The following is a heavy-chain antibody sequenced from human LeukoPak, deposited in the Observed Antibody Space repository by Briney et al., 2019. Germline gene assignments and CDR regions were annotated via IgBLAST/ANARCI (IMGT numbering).Heavy chain of an antibody. CDR1: GGSMNYYY. CDR2: ISYSGST. V-gene: IGHV4-59*08. Sequence: SETLSLTCTISGGSMNYYYWSWIRQPPGKGLEWIGYISYSGSTNYNPSLKSRVTISVDTSKNQFSLKLTSVTAADTAVYYCARHSICFDPWGQGTLVTVSS. J-gene: IGHJ5*02. CDR3: ARHSICFDP.